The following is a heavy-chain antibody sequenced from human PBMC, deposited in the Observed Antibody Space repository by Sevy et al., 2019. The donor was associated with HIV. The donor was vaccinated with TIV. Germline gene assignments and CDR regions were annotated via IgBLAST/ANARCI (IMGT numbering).Heavy chain of an antibody. V-gene: IGHV3-23*01. D-gene: IGHD6-13*01. CDR1: GFTFSSYA. CDR2: ISGSGGST. Sequence: GGSLRLSCAASGFTFSSYAMSWVRQAPGKGLEWVSAISGSGGSTYYADSVKGRFTISRDNSKNTLYLQMNSLRAEDTAVYYCASSSWYGDAFDIWGQRTMVTVSS. CDR3: ASSSWYGDAFDI. J-gene: IGHJ3*02.